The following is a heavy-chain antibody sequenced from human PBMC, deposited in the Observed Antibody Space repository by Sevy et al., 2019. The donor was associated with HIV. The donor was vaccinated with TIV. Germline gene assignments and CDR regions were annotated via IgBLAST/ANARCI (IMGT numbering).Heavy chain of an antibody. J-gene: IGHJ6*03. Sequence: GGSLRLSCTASGFTFGDYAMSWFRQAPGKGLEWVGFIRSKAYGGTTESAASVKGRFTISRDDSKSITYLQMNSLRTEDIAVYYCTRDSSNNYYYYMDVWGKGTTVTVSS. D-gene: IGHD6-13*01. CDR3: TRDSSNNYYYYMDV. V-gene: IGHV3-49*03. CDR1: GFTFGDYA. CDR2: IRSKAYGGTT.